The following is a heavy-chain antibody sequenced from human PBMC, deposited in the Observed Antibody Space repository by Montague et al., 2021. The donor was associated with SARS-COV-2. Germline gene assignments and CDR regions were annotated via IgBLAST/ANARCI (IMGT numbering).Heavy chain of an antibody. D-gene: IGHD3-22*01. CDR3: ARAATITMIVVVIDAFDI. J-gene: IGHJ3*02. CDR1: GGSISSGGYY. Sequence: TLSLTCTVSGGSISSGGYYWSWIRQHPGKGLEWIGYIYYSGSTYYNPSLKSRVTISVDTSKSQFSLKLSSVTAADTAVYHCARAATITMIVVVIDAFDIWGQGTMVTVSS. CDR2: IYYSGST. V-gene: IGHV4-31*03.